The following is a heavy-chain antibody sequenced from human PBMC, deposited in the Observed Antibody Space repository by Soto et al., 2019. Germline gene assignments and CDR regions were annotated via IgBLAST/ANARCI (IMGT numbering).Heavy chain of an antibody. D-gene: IGHD6-13*01. CDR3: ARTDFHLNPLYLSSSRPRGLDV. V-gene: IGHV4-34*01. Sequence: KPSETLSLTCAVYGGSFSGYYWSWIRQPPGKGLEWIGEINHSGSTNYNPSLKSRVTISVDTSKNQFSLKLSSVTAADTAVYYCARTDFHLNPLYLSSSRPRGLDVWGQGTTVTVSS. J-gene: IGHJ6*02. CDR1: GGSFSGYY. CDR2: INHSGST.